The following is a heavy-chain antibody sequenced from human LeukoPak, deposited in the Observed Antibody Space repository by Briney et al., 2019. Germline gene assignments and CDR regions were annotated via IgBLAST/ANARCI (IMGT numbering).Heavy chain of an antibody. J-gene: IGHJ4*02. CDR3: ASRDTATGLD. CDR1: GFTFNTYT. V-gene: IGHV3-48*01. D-gene: IGHD5-18*01. CDR2: ISGSSGII. Sequence: GGSLRLSCAASGFTFNTYTMNWVRQAPGKGLEWVSYISGSSGIIDYADSVRGRFTISRDNAKNSLYLQMNSLRAADTAVYYCASRDTATGLDWGQGTLVTVSS.